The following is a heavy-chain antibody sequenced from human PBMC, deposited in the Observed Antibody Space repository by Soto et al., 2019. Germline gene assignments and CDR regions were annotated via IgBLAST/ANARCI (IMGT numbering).Heavy chain of an antibody. D-gene: IGHD3-22*01. CDR2: INPDSGGT. V-gene: IGHV1-2*02. CDR1: GYTFTGYY. CDR3: AKNLLVTTPDGFDI. Sequence: ASVKVSGKASGYTFTGYYIHWVRQAPGQGLEWMGWINPDSGGTNYAQKFQGRVTITRDTSTNTAYMELSRLRSDDTAMYYCAKNLLVTTPDGFDIWGQGTMVTVSS. J-gene: IGHJ3*02.